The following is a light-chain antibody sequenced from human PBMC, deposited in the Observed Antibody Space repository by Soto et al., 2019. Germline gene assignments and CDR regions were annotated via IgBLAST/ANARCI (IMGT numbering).Light chain of an antibody. CDR3: TSYTSSSTLV. J-gene: IGLJ2*01. V-gene: IGLV2-14*01. CDR1: SSDIGGYNY. Sequence: QSALTQPASMSGSPGQSITISCTGTSSDIGGYNYVSWYQQHPDKAPKLMIFEVNDRPSGVSNRFSGPKSGNTASLTISGLQAEDEADYYCTSYTSSSTLVFGGGTKVTVL. CDR2: EVN.